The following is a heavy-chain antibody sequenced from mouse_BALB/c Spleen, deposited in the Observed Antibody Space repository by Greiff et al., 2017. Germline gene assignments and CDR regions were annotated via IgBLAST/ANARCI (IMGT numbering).Heavy chain of an antibody. J-gene: IGHJ4*01. CDR2: INTYTGEP. CDR3: ARSRFTSDAMDY. Sequence: VESGPELKKPGETVKISCKASGYTFTNYGMNWVKQAPGKGLKWMGWINTYTGEPTYADDFKGRFAFSLETSASTAYLQINNLKNEDTATYFCARSRFTSDAMDYWGQGTSVTVSS. CDR1: GYTFTNYG. V-gene: IGHV9-3-1*01. D-gene: IGHD1-1*01.